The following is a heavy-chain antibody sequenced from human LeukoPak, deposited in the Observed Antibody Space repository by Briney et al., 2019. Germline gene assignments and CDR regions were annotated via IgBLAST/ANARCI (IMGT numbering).Heavy chain of an antibody. CDR2: ICDNNGNT. J-gene: IGHJ5*02. Sequence: WASVKVSCKASGYPFTMYGFNWVRQAPGQGLEWMGCICDNNGNTNYAQKFQGRVTMTTDTSTNTAYMDLTNLKSDDTAIYYCARGPRFDPWGQGTLVTVSS. CDR3: ARGPRFDP. V-gene: IGHV1-18*01. CDR1: GYPFTMYG.